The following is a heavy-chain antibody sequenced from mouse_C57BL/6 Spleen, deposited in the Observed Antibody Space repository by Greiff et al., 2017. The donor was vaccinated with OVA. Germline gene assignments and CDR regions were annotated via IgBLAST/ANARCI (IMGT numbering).Heavy chain of an antibody. Sequence: QVQLQQPGAELVRPGSSVKLSCKASGYTFTSYWMHWVKQRPIQGLEWIGNIYPSDSETHYNQKFKDKATLTVDKSSSTAYMQLSSLTSEDSAVYYCARIGYYGSWFAYWGQGTLVTVSA. CDR2: IYPSDSET. CDR1: GYTFTSYW. V-gene: IGHV1-52*01. CDR3: ARIGYYGSWFAY. D-gene: IGHD1-1*01. J-gene: IGHJ3*01.